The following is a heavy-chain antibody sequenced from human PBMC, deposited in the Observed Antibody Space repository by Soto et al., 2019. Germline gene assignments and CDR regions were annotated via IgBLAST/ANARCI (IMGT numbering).Heavy chain of an antibody. CDR2: IIPIFGTA. D-gene: IGHD7-27*01. J-gene: IGHJ6*02. CDR3: GRDTKLGIFHYYGIDV. V-gene: IGHV1-69*01. Sequence: QVQLVQSGAEVKKPGSSVKVSCKASGGTFSSYAISWVRQAPGQGLEWMGGIIPIFGTANYAQKFQGRVTSTVHESTSTAYMELSSLRSEDTAVYYCGRDTKLGIFHYYGIDVWGQGTTVTVSS. CDR1: GGTFSSYA.